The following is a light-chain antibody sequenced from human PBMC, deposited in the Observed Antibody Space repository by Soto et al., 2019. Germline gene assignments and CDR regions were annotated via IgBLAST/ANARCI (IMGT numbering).Light chain of an antibody. CDR2: DAS. V-gene: IGKV3D-20*01. J-gene: IGKJ5*01. CDR3: QQYGYFPIT. CDR1: RSVSSSY. Sequence: EIVLTQSPATLSLSPGERATLSCGASRSVSSSYLAWYQQKPGLAPRLLIYDASSRATGIPDRFSGSGSGTDFTLTISRLEPEDFAVYYCQQYGYFPITFGQGTRLEIK.